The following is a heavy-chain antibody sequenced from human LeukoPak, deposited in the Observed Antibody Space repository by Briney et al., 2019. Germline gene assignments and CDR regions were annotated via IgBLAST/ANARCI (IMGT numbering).Heavy chain of an antibody. CDR1: GGTFSSYA. V-gene: IGHV1-69*13. D-gene: IGHD6-6*01. CDR2: IIPIFGTA. Sequence: ASVKVSCKASGGTFSSYAISWVRQAPGQGLEWMGGIIPIFGTANYAQKFQGRVTITADESTSTAYMELSSLRSEDTAVYYCARGANEYSSSSVYYYYMDVWGKGTTVTVSS. J-gene: IGHJ6*03. CDR3: ARGANEYSSSSVYYYYMDV.